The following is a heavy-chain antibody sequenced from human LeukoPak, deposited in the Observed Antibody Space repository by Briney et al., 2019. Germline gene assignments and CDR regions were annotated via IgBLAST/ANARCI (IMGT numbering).Heavy chain of an antibody. V-gene: IGHV4-39*01. CDR3: ARRKDYYDSSGYWYFDL. J-gene: IGHJ2*01. CDR2: IYYSGST. Sequence: SETLSLTCTVSGGSISSSSYYRGWIRQPPGKGLEWIGSIYYSGSTYYSPSLKSRVTISVDTSKNQFSLKLSSVTAADTAVYYCARRKDYYDSSGYWYFDLWGRGTLVTVSS. CDR1: GGSISSSSYY. D-gene: IGHD3-22*01.